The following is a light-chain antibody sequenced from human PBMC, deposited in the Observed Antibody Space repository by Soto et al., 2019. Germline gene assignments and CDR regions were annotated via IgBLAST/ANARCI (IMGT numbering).Light chain of an antibody. V-gene: IGLV2-14*01. CDR2: DVS. Sequence: QPVLTQPASVSGSPGQSITISCTRTSSDVGGYNYVSWYQQHPGKAPKLMIYDVSNRPSGVSNRFSGSKSGNTASLTISGLQAEDEADYYCSSYTSSSTLCVFGTGTKVTV. CDR1: SSDVGGYNY. CDR3: SSYTSSSTLCV. J-gene: IGLJ1*01.